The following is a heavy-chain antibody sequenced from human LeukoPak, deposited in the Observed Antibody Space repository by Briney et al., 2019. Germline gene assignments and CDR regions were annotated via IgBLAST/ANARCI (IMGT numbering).Heavy chain of an antibody. J-gene: IGHJ6*03. CDR2: ISVYNGNT. CDR3: ARGGLRVMVYRLYYMDV. D-gene: IGHD2-8*01. Sequence: ASVKVSCKVSGYRFASYGFSCVRQAPGQGLEWMGWISVYNGNTNYAQKFQGRVTITADESTSTAYMELSSLRSDDTAVYYCARGGLRVMVYRLYYMDVWGKGTTVTVSS. V-gene: IGHV1-18*01. CDR1: GYRFASYG.